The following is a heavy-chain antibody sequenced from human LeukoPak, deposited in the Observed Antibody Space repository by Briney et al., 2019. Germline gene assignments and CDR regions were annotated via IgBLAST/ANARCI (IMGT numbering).Heavy chain of an antibody. J-gene: IGHJ4*02. CDR1: GFTFSSYS. CDR2: ISDSGSTN. V-gene: IGHV3-48*04. D-gene: IGHD3-22*01. Sequence: GGSLRLSCAASGFTFSSYSMNWVRQAPGKGLEWVSYISDSGSTNYYADSVKGRFTISRDNAKNSVYLQMKSLRAEDTAVYYCVREGYYDSSGYLGVFDYWGQGTLVTVSS. CDR3: VREGYYDSSGYLGVFDY.